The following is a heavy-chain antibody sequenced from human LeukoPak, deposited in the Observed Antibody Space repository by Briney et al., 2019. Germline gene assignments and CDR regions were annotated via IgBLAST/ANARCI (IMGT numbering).Heavy chain of an antibody. D-gene: IGHD6-19*01. CDR2: IIHSGST. Sequence: GSLRFSCAASGFTFSSYWMSWVRQAPGKGLEWIGEIIHSGSTNYNPSLKSRVTISVDTSKNQFSLKLSSVTAADTAVYYCARRGAYSSGWYYFDYWGQGTLVTVSS. CDR1: GFTFSSYW. CDR3: ARRGAYSSGWYYFDY. V-gene: IGHV4-34*12. J-gene: IGHJ4*02.